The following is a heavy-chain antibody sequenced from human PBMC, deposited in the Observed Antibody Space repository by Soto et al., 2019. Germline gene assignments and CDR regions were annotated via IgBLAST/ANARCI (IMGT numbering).Heavy chain of an antibody. J-gene: IGHJ6*02. D-gene: IGHD2-15*01. CDR1: GFTFRSCA. V-gene: IGHV3-23*01. Sequence: GGSLRLSCASSGFTFRSCAMSWVRQAPRKGLERVSAISGSGVNIYYADYVKGRFTISRDNSKTTLYLEMNSLRAEDTAVYYFGKDKGPSVGATPGYYYQGLDGCRQGNTVTVSS. CDR3: GKDKGPSVGATPGYYYQGLDG. CDR2: ISGSGVNI.